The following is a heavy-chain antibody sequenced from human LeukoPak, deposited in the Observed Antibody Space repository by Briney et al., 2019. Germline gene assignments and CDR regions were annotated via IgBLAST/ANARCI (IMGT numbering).Heavy chain of an antibody. Sequence: GGSLRLSCEASGLTFNKYWMSWVRQAPGKGLEWVAHIKQDGSEKNYVDSVKGRFTISRENAKKSLSLRMNSLSAEDTAVYYCATGYSSAWYFYFQHWGQGSLVSVSS. J-gene: IGHJ1*01. V-gene: IGHV3-7*01. CDR2: IKQDGSEK. D-gene: IGHD6-19*01. CDR3: ATGYSSAWYFYFQH. CDR1: GLTFNKYW.